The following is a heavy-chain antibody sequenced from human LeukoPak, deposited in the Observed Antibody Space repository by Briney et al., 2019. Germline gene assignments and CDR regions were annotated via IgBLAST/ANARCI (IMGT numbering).Heavy chain of an antibody. CDR1: GFTFSSYW. D-gene: IGHD4-17*01. Sequence: PGGSLRLSCAAPGFTFSSYWMTWVRQAPGKGPEWVANIKQDGSEKYYVDSVKGRFTISRDNAKNSLYLQMNSLRAEDTAVYYCVSPATVTTWAYAFDIWGQGTMVTVSS. J-gene: IGHJ3*02. CDR3: VSPATVTTWAYAFDI. V-gene: IGHV3-7*01. CDR2: IKQDGSEK.